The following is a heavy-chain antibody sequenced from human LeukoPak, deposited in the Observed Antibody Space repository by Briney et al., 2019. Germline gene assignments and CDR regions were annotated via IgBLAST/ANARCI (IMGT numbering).Heavy chain of an antibody. D-gene: IGHD3-9*01. CDR2: IVGSAGST. V-gene: IGHV3-23*01. J-gene: IGHJ4*02. CDR3: AKDGNYDILTGYYGY. CDR1: GFTFSSYV. Sequence: GGSLRLSCAASGFTFSSYVMSCVRQAPGKGLEWVSDIVGSAGSTYYADSVKGRFTISRDNSKNTLYLQTNSLRAEDTAVYYCAKDGNYDILTGYYGYWGQGTLVTVSS.